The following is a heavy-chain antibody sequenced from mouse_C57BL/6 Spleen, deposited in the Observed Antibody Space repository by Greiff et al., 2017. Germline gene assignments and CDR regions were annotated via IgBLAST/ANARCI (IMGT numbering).Heavy chain of an antibody. CDR2: IDPSDSYT. J-gene: IGHJ3*01. D-gene: IGHD2-4*01. CDR3: AKVRDYDEGFAY. Sequence: QVQLQQPGAELVMPGASVKLSCKASGYTFTSYWMHWVKQRPGQGLEWIGEIDPSDSYTNYNQKFKGKSTLTVDKSASTAYMQLSSLTSEDSAVYYCAKVRDYDEGFAYWGQGTLVTVSA. CDR1: GYTFTSYW. V-gene: IGHV1-69*01.